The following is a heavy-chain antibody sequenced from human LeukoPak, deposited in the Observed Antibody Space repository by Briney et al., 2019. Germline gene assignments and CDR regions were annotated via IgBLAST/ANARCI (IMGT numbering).Heavy chain of an antibody. CDR3: AKDSDDYGDYVFYFDY. CDR2: ISYDGSNK. Sequence: PGGSLRLSCAASGFTFDDYGMSWVRQAPGKGLEWVAVISYDGSNKYYADSVKGRFTISRDNSKNTLYLQMNSLRAEDTAVYYCAKDSDDYGDYVFYFDYWGQGTLVTVSS. CDR1: GFTFDDYG. J-gene: IGHJ4*02. V-gene: IGHV3-30*18. D-gene: IGHD4-17*01.